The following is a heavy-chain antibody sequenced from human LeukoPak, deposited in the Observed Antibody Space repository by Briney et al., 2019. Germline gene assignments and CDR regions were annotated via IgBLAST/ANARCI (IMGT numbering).Heavy chain of an antibody. CDR1: GFTFSTYA. CDR3: ATTLNPGFFHS. V-gene: IGHV3-23*01. D-gene: IGHD1-1*01. Sequence: GGSLRLSCAASGFTFSTYAMHWVRQAPGKGLEWVSAVSGSGGDTYYAESVTGRFTISRDNSKNTLYVLLNSLRAEDTAVYYCATTLNPGFFHSWGRGALVTVSS. J-gene: IGHJ4*02. CDR2: VSGSGGDT.